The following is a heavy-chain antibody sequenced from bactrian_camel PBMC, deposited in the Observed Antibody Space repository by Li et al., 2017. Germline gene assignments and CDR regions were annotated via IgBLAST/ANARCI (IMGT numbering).Heavy chain of an antibody. CDR1: GYTNRRYC. J-gene: IGHJ6*01. D-gene: IGHD2*01. V-gene: IGHV3S55*01. CDR2: IDPDGNT. CDR3: TATVYYYAADWVLEYNS. Sequence: HVQLVESGGGSVQAGGSLRLSCAASGYTNRRYCMGWYRQAPGKEREAVADIDPDGNTSYRDSVKGRFTISKDNAKNTLYLQMNSLKSEDTALYFCTATVYYYAADWVLEYNSWGQGTQVTVS.